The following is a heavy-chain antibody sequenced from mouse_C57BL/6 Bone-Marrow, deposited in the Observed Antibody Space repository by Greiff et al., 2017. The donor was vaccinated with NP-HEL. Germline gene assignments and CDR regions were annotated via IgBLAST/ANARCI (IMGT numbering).Heavy chain of an antibody. CDR1: EYEFPSHD. J-gene: IGHJ3*01. CDR3: ARFITAVPWFAY. V-gene: IGHV5-2*03. D-gene: IGHD1-1*01. Sequence: EVMLVESGGGLVQPGESLKLSCESNEYEFPSHDMSWVRKTPEKRLELVAAINSDGGSPYYPDPMERRFIISRDNTKKTLYLQMSSLRSEDTALYYCARFITAVPWFAYWGQGTLVTVSA. CDR2: INSDGGSP.